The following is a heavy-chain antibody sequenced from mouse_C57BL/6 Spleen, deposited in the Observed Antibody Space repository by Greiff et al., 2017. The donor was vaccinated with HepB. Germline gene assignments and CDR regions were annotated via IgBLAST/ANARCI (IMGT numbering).Heavy chain of an antibody. CDR3: ARQLRPSWFAY. V-gene: IGHV5-6*01. CDR1: GFTFSSYG. Sequence: EVQVVESGGDLVKPGGSLKLSCAASGFTFSSYGMSWVRQTPDKRLEWVATISSGGSYTYYPDSVKGRFTISRDNAKNTLYLQMSSLKSEDTAMYYCARQLRPSWFAYWGQGTLVTVSA. J-gene: IGHJ3*01. D-gene: IGHD3-2*02. CDR2: ISSGGSYT.